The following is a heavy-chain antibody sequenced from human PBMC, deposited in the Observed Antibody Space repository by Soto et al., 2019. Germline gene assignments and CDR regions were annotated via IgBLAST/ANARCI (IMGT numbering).Heavy chain of an antibody. Sequence: GESLKISCKGSGYTLTNYWIGWVRQMPGKGLEWMGIIYPGDSDTKYNPSFQGQVTISADKSITTTYLQWSSLKASDTAIYYCAASIFYYCMDAWCQGTTVTGS. J-gene: IGHJ6*02. CDR1: GYTLTNYW. V-gene: IGHV5-51*01. CDR2: IYPGDSDT. CDR3: AASIFYYCMDA.